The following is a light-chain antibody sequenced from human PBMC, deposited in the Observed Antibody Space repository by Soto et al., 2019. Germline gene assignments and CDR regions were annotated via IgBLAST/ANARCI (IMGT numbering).Light chain of an antibody. CDR1: QTINEG. CDR3: QHYNSYTYS. Sequence: DIQMTQSPSTLSASVGERVTITCRASQTINEGLAWYQQKLGKAPKVLIFQASTLASAVPSRFSGSGSGTTFTLTISSLQPDDSATYYCQHYNSYTYSFGQGTKLEI. J-gene: IGKJ2*03. CDR2: QAS. V-gene: IGKV1-5*03.